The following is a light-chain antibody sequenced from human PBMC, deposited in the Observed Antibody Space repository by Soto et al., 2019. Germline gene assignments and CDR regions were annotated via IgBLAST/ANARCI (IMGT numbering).Light chain of an antibody. CDR1: QSVTSY. CDR2: DAS. Sequence: DIVLTQSPATLSLSPGERATLSCRASQSVTSYLAWYQQKPGQAPRLLIYDASNRATGIPARFSGSGSGTDFTLTISSLEPEDFAVYYCQQRTNWPPSMTVGQGTRLEIK. V-gene: IGKV3-11*01. CDR3: QQRTNWPPSMT. J-gene: IGKJ5*01.